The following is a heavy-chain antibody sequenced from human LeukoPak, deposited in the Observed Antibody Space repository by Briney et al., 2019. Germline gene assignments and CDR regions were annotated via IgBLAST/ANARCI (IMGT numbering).Heavy chain of an antibody. Sequence: SETLSLTCTVSGGSISSYYRSWIRQPPGKGLEWIGYIYYSGSTNYNPSLKSRVTISVDTSKNQFSLKLSSVTAADTAVYYCARVTPDEQLVLIFDYWGQGTLVTVSS. CDR3: ARVTPDEQLVLIFDY. V-gene: IGHV4-59*01. CDR1: GGSISSYY. D-gene: IGHD6-13*01. CDR2: IYYSGST. J-gene: IGHJ4*02.